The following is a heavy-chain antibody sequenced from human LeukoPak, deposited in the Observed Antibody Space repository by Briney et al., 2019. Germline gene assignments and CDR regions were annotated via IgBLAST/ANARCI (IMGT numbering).Heavy chain of an antibody. Sequence: PGGSLRLSCEASGFTSFSFPMNWVRQAPGKGLEWVSAISGSGDSTYYADSVKGRFTISRDNSKNTLYLQMNSLRAEDTAVYYCAKAGGITIFGIVNPHFDYWGQGTLVTVSS. CDR1: GFTSFSFP. D-gene: IGHD3-3*01. CDR3: AKAGGITIFGIVNPHFDY. J-gene: IGHJ4*02. V-gene: IGHV3-23*01. CDR2: ISGSGDST.